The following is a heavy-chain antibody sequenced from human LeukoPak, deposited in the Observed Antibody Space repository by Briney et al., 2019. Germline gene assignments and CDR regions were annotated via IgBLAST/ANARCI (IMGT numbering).Heavy chain of an antibody. CDR3: ARDQLVTPYEYYFDY. Sequence: ASVKVSCKASGYTFTSYYMHWVRQAPGQGLEWMGIINPSGGSTNYAQKFQGRVTMTRDTSTSTVYMELSSLRSEDTAVYYCARDQLVTPYEYYFDYWGQGTLVTVSS. J-gene: IGHJ4*02. D-gene: IGHD4-23*01. CDR1: GYTFTSYY. CDR2: INPSGGST. V-gene: IGHV1-46*01.